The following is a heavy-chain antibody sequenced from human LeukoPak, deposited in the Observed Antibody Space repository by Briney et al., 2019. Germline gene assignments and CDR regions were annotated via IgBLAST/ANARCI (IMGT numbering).Heavy chain of an antibody. Sequence: GGSLRLSCAASGFTFNNYYMSWVRQAPGKGLEWVANISQDGSAKHYIDSVKGRFTISRDNAKKSVYLQMDSLRAEDTAVYYCARSLWPEDFWGQGTLVTVSS. CDR2: ISQDGSAK. CDR3: ARSLWPEDF. V-gene: IGHV3-7*01. D-gene: IGHD2/OR15-2a*01. CDR1: GFTFNNYY. J-gene: IGHJ4*02.